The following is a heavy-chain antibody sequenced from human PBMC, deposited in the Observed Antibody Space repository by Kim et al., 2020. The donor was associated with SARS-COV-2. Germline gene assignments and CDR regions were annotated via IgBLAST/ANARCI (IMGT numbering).Heavy chain of an antibody. CDR2: IWYDGSNK. CDR3: ARDPLSYDILTGIRSDYFYDYGMDV. Sequence: GGSLRLSCAASGFIFSNYGIHWVRQAPGKGLEWVAVIWYDGSNKYYADSVKGRFTISRDNSKNTLYLQMNNLRAEDTAVYHCARDPLSYDILTGIRSDYFYDYGMDVWGQGTTVTVSS. CDR1: GFIFSNYG. V-gene: IGHV3-33*01. J-gene: IGHJ6*02. D-gene: IGHD3-9*01.